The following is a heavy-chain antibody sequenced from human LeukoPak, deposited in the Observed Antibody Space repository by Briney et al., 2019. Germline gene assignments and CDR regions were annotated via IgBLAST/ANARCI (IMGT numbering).Heavy chain of an antibody. Sequence: TGGSLRLSCAASGFTFSDYYMSWMRQAPGKGLEWLSHISSSSSFTHYADSVKGRFTISRDNAKNSLYLQMNSLRAEDTAVYFCARGTLGAWGWWGQGTLVTVSA. D-gene: IGHD6-19*01. CDR2: ISSSSSFT. V-gene: IGHV3-11*06. CDR1: GFTFSDYY. J-gene: IGHJ4*02. CDR3: ARGTLGAWGW.